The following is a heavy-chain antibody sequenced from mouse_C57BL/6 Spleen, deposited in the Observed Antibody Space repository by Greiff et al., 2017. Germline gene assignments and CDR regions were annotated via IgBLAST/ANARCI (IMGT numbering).Heavy chain of an antibody. CDR1: GYSITSGYY. J-gene: IGHJ1*03. CDR2: ISYDGSN. V-gene: IGHV3-6*01. D-gene: IGHD1-1*01. Sequence: EVHLVESGPGLVKPSQSLSLTCSVTGYSITSGYYWNWIRQFPGNKLEWMGYISYDGSNNYNPSLKNRISITRDTSKNQFFLKLNSVTTEDTATYYCARDQYYYGSSYWYFDVWGTGTTVTVSS. CDR3: ARDQYYYGSSYWYFDV.